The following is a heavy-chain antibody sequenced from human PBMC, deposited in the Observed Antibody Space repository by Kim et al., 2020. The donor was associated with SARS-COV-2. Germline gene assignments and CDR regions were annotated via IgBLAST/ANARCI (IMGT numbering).Heavy chain of an antibody. V-gene: IGHV3-9*01. CDR2: ITRNRDNL. J-gene: IGHJ4*02. D-gene: IGHD3-10*01. Sequence: DHAMISVHQAQGKGVEWGSGITRNRDNLAYGDSVGGRFTVARNNANNSLYLQINSLRIEDTAFYYCAKAGAWSFGSGTYDDTWGQG. CDR3: AKAGAWSFGSGTYDDT. CDR1: DHA.